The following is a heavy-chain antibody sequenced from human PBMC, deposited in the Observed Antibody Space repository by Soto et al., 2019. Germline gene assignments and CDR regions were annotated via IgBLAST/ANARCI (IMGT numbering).Heavy chain of an antibody. CDR3: AKGSGYSGYETLNWFDP. J-gene: IGHJ5*02. CDR2: ISGSGGST. Sequence: EVQLLESGGGLVQPGGSLRLSCAASGFTFSSYAMSWVRQAPGKGLEWVSAISGSGGSTYYADSVKGRFTISRDNSKNTLYLHMNSLRAEDTAVYYCAKGSGYSGYETLNWFDPWGQGTLVTVSS. D-gene: IGHD5-12*01. V-gene: IGHV3-23*01. CDR1: GFTFSSYA.